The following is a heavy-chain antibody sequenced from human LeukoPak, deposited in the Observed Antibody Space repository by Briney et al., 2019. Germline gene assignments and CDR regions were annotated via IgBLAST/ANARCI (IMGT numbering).Heavy chain of an antibody. CDR2: IYHSGST. D-gene: IGHD3-22*01. CDR1: GYSLSSGYY. V-gene: IGHV4-38-2*02. Sequence: SETLSLTCTVSGYSLSSGYYWGWSRQPPGKGLEWIGSIYHSGSTYYNPSLKSRVTISVDTSKNQFSLKLSSVTAADTAVYYCARVGDSSGYYGDFDYWGQGTLVTVSS. J-gene: IGHJ4*02. CDR3: ARVGDSSGYYGDFDY.